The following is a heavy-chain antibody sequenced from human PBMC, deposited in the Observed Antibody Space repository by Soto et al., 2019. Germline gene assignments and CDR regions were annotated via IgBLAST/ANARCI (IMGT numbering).Heavy chain of an antibody. CDR3: ARGSIAVGSRPYYFDC. J-gene: IGHJ4*02. CDR1: GGSISSYY. D-gene: IGHD6-19*01. V-gene: IGHV4-59*01. CDR2: IYYSGST. Sequence: KTSETLSLTCTVSGGSISSYYWSWIRQPPGKGLEWIGYIYYSGSTNYNPSLKSRVTISVDTSKNQFSLKLSSVTAADTAVYYCARGSIAVGSRPYYFDCWGQGTLVTVSS.